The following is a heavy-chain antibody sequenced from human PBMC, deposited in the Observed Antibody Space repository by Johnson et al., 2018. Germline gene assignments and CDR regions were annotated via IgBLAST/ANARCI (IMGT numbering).Heavy chain of an antibody. J-gene: IGHJ1*01. V-gene: IGHV3-30*18. CDR2: ISYDESNK. CDR1: GFTFSTYA. Sequence: QVQLVQSGGGVVQPGRSLRLSCAASGFTFSTYAMHWVRQAPGKGLEWVSVISYDESNKDYADSVKGRFTISRDNSKKTLYLEMNSRRVEDAAVYYCAKDDRPTLRPAAYFQHWGQGTLVTVSS. CDR3: AKDDRPTLRPAAYFQH. D-gene: IGHD2-15*01.